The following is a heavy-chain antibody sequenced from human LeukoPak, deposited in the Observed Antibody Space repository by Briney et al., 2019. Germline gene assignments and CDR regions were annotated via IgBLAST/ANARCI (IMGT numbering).Heavy chain of an antibody. V-gene: IGHV3-30*18. CDR1: GFTFSSYG. D-gene: IGHD3-9*01. CDR2: ISYDGSNK. CDR3: AKDRGYFDWFLDY. Sequence: PGGSLRLSCAASGFTFSSYGMHWVRQAPGKGLEWVAVISYDGSNKYYADSVKGRFTISRDNSKNTLYLQMNSLRAEDTAVYYCAKDRGYFDWFLDYWGQGTLVTVSS. J-gene: IGHJ4*02.